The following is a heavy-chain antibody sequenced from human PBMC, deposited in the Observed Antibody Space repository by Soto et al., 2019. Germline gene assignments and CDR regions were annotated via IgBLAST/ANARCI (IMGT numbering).Heavy chain of an antibody. J-gene: IGHJ4*02. V-gene: IGHV4-59*13. CDR1: GGSISGYY. Sequence: ASETLSLTCTVSGGSISGYYWNWIRQPPGKGLEWIGYIHYSGSTNYNPSLKSRVTISVDTSKNQFSLNLSSVTAADTAVYYCARWASGSRYFDYWGQGTLVTVSS. D-gene: IGHD1-26*01. CDR2: IHYSGST. CDR3: ARWASGSRYFDY.